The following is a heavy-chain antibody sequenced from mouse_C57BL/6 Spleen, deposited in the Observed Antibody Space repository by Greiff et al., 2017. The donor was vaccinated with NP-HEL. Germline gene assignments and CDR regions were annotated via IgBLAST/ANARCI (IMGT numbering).Heavy chain of an antibody. CDR2: IDPSDSYT. Sequence: QVQLQQPGAELVMPGASVKLSCKASGYTFTSYWMHWVKQRPGQGLEWIGEIDPSDSYTNYNQKFKGKSTLTVDKSSSTAYMQLSSLTSEDSAVYYCARWSNYKCFDYWGQGTTLTVSS. V-gene: IGHV1-69*01. J-gene: IGHJ2*01. CDR3: ARWSNYKCFDY. D-gene: IGHD2-5*01. CDR1: GYTFTSYW.